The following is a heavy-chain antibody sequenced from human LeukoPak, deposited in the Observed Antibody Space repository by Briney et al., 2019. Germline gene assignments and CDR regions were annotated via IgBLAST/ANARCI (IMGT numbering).Heavy chain of an antibody. CDR3: ARRYCSSTSCTLDY. Sequence: GGSLRLSCAASGFTFNSYEMNWVRQAPGKGLEWISYISSSATTIYYADSVKGRFTISRDNAKNSLFLQMNSLRAEDTAVYYCARRYCSSTSCTLDYWGQGTLVTVSS. D-gene: IGHD2-2*01. J-gene: IGHJ4*02. V-gene: IGHV3-48*03. CDR1: GFTFNSYE. CDR2: ISSSATTI.